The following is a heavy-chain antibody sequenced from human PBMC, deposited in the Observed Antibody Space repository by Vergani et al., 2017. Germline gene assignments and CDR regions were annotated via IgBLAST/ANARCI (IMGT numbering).Heavy chain of an antibody. CDR1: GGSISSGGYY. CDR3: ARVGRYTFGGVIVSSYGMDV. Sequence: QVQLQESGPGLVKPSQTLSLTCTVSGGSISSGGYYWSWIRQHPGKGLEWIGYIYYSGSTYYNPSLKSRVTISVDTSKNQFSLKLSSVTAADTAVYYFARVGRYTFGGVIVSSYGMDVWGQGTTVTVSS. V-gene: IGHV4-31*03. J-gene: IGHJ6*02. CDR2: IYYSGST. D-gene: IGHD3-16*02.